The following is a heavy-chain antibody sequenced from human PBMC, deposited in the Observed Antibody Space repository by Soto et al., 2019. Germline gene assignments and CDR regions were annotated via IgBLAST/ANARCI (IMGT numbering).Heavy chain of an antibody. V-gene: IGHV4-30-2*01. Sequence: PSETLSLTCAVSGGSISSGGYSWSWIQQPPGKGLEWIGYIYHSGSTYYNPSLKSRVTISVDRSKNQFSLKLSSVTAADTAVYYCARVVVAANYYFDYWGQGTLVTVSS. J-gene: IGHJ4*02. D-gene: IGHD2-15*01. CDR2: IYHSGST. CDR3: ARVVVAANYYFDY. CDR1: GGSISSGGYS.